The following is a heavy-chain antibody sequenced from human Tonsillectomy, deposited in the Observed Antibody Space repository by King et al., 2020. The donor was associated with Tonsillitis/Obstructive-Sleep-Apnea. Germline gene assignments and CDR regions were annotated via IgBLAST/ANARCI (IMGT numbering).Heavy chain of an antibody. CDR2: ISTSGSTI. Sequence: VQLVESGGGLIQPGGSLRLSCAASGFTFSSYEMNWVRQAPGKGLEWVSYISTSGSTIYYADSVKGRFTISRDNAKNSLYLQMNSLRAEDTAAYYCARDLYRAEAFDIWGQGTMVTVSS. CDR1: GFTFSSYE. CDR3: ARDLYRAEAFDI. V-gene: IGHV3-48*03. D-gene: IGHD4-11*01. J-gene: IGHJ3*02.